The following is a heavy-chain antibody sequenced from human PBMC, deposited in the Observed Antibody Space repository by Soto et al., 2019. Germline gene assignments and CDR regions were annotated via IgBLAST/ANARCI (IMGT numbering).Heavy chain of an antibody. Sequence: PRVVSAGTPRSGGNTWRRIRQEPGQGLEWRGYIYHSRCTCYNRSLKSRVTISVDRSKNQFSLKLSFVTAADTAVYYCARHRRPRTSPVYGGPETLLTVSS. V-gene: IGHV4-30-2*01. D-gene: IGHD1-1*01. CDR2: IYHSRCT. J-gene: IGHJ4*02. CDR1: AGTPRSGGNT. CDR3: ARHRRPRTSPVY.